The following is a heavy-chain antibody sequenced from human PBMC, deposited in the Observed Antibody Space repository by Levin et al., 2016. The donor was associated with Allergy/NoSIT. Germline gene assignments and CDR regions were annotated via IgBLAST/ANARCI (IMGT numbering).Heavy chain of an antibody. V-gene: IGHV4-34*01. CDR3: ARGVSGSYYSDY. J-gene: IGHJ4*02. CDR2: INHSGST. D-gene: IGHD1-26*01. Sequence: PGKGLEWIGEINHSGSTNYNPSLKSRVTISVDTSKNQFSLKLSSVTAADTAVYYCARGVSGSYYSDYWGQGTLVTVSS.